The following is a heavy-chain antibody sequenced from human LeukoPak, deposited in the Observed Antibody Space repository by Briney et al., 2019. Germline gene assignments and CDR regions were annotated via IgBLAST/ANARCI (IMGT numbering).Heavy chain of an antibody. V-gene: IGHV4-38-2*02. Sequence: SETLSLTCTVSGYSTSSGYYWGWIRQPPGKGLEWIGSIYHSGSTYYNPSLKSRFTISVDTSKNQFSLKLSSVTAADTAVYYCARLVEMATILDYWGQGTLVTVSS. J-gene: IGHJ4*02. CDR2: IYHSGST. CDR1: GYSTSSGYY. D-gene: IGHD5-24*01. CDR3: ARLVEMATILDY.